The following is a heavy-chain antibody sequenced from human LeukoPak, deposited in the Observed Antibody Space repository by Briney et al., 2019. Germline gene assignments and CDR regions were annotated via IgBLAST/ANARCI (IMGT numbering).Heavy chain of an antibody. CDR3: AKQSAGVTTGYFDY. Sequence: GGSLSLSCAASGFTFSSYAMSWVRQAPGKGLEWASAISDSAGSTYYADSVKGRFTISRDNSKNTLYLQMNSLRAEDTAVYYCAKQSAGVTTGYFDYWGQGTLVTVSS. V-gene: IGHV3-23*01. D-gene: IGHD1-26*01. CDR2: ISDSAGST. CDR1: GFTFSSYA. J-gene: IGHJ4*02.